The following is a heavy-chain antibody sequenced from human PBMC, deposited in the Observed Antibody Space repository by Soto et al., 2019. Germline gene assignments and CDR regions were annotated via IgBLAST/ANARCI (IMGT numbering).Heavy chain of an antibody. CDR2: INPDGSFT. Sequence: GGSLRLSCTASGFTFSSCWMHWVRQAPGKGLVWVSRINPDGSFTAYADSVEGRFTISRDNARNTVYLQMNSLRADDTAVYYCARDLTGNVADYWGQGSLVTVSS. D-gene: IGHD1-1*01. J-gene: IGHJ4*02. CDR1: GFTFSSCW. CDR3: ARDLTGNVADY. V-gene: IGHV3-74*01.